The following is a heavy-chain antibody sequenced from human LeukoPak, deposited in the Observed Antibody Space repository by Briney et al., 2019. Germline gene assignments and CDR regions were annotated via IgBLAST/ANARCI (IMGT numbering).Heavy chain of an antibody. J-gene: IGHJ3*02. V-gene: IGHV3-11*03. CDR1: GFTFSDYY. CDR2: ISSSSSYT. CDR3: AGYYYDSSGYYYESAFDI. Sequence: PGGSLRLSCAASGFTFSDYYMSWIRQAPGKGLEWVSYISSSSSYTNYADSVKGRFTISRDNAKSSLYLQMNSLRAEDTAVYYCAGYYYDSSGYYYESAFDIWGQGTMVTVSS. D-gene: IGHD3-22*01.